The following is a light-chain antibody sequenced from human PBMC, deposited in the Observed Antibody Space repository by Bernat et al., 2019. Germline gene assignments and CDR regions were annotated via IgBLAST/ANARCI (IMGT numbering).Light chain of an antibody. CDR2: KAS. V-gene: IGKV1-6*01. J-gene: IGKJ3*01. CDR1: QSISTS. CDR3: QQYNNRPFT. Sequence: AVQMTQSPSSLSASVGDTVTITCRASQSISTSLVWYQQRPGRAPKALIYKASSLQTGVPSRFSGSGSGTDFTLTISSLQSEDLATYYCQQYNNRPFTFGPGTKLEIK.